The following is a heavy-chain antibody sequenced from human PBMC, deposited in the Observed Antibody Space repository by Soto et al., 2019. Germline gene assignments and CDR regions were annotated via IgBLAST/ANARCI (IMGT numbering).Heavy chain of an antibody. Sequence: GGSLRLSCAASGFTFSNAWMSWVRQAPGKGLEWVGRIKSKTDGGTTDYPAPVKGRFTISRDDSKNTLYLQMNSLQTEDTAVYYCLYYYDSSGYHCDYWGQGTLVTVSS. CDR1: GFTFSNAW. V-gene: IGHV3-15*01. CDR3: LYYYDSSGYHCDY. CDR2: IKSKTDGGTT. D-gene: IGHD3-22*01. J-gene: IGHJ4*02.